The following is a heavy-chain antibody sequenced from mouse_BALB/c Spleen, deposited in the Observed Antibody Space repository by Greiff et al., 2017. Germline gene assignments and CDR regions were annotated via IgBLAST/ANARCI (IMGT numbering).Heavy chain of an antibody. CDR1: GFAFSSYD. CDR3: ARHGGNYGYAMDY. V-gene: IGHV5-12-1*01. D-gene: IGHD2-1*01. CDR2: ISSGGGST. Sequence: EVHLVESGGGLVKPGGSLKLSCAASGFAFSSYDMSWVRQTPEKRLEWVAYISSGGGSTYYPDTVKGRFTISRDNAKNTLYLQMSSLKSEDTAMYYCARHGGNYGYAMDYWGQGTSVTVSS. J-gene: IGHJ4*01.